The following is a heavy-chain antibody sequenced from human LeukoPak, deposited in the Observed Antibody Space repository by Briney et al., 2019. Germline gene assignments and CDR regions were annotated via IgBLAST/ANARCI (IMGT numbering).Heavy chain of an antibody. D-gene: IGHD3-10*01. Sequence: ASVKVSCKASGYTFTSYGISWVRQAPGQGLEWMGWISPYNGNTNYAQKLQGRVTMTTDTSTSTAYMELRSLRSDDTAVYYCARDLYRGDAGGRFGYWGQGTLVTVSS. CDR3: ARDLYRGDAGGRFGY. CDR2: ISPYNGNT. J-gene: IGHJ4*02. CDR1: GYTFTSYG. V-gene: IGHV1-18*01.